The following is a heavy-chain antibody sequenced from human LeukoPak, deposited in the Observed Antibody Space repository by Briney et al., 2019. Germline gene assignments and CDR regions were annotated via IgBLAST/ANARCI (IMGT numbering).Heavy chain of an antibody. CDR1: GFIFSSYE. Sequence: GGSLRLSCEASGFIFSSYEMNWVRQAPGKGLEWVSFISSSGRTMYYADSMMGRFTVSRDNAKNSVYLQMSSLRAEDTALYYCARGQPPSYYDMDVWGQGTTVTVSS. CDR3: ARGQPPSYYDMDV. CDR2: ISSSGRTM. V-gene: IGHV3-48*03. D-gene: IGHD6-13*01. J-gene: IGHJ6*02.